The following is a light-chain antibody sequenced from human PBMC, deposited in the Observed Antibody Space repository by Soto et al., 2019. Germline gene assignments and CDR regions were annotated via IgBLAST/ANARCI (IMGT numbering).Light chain of an antibody. Sequence: DIQMTQSPSAMSASVGDRVTITCRASQDISNYLAWFQQKPGKVPKRLIYGASSLQSGVPSRFSGSGSGTEFTLTISSLQPEDFATYYCLQHKSYPRTFGQGTKVDI. CDR3: LQHKSYPRT. J-gene: IGKJ1*01. V-gene: IGKV1-17*03. CDR2: GAS. CDR1: QDISNY.